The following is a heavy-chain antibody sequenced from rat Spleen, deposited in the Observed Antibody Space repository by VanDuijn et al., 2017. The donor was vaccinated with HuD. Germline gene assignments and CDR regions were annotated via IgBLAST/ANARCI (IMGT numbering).Heavy chain of an antibody. CDR2: FSYDGIST. J-gene: IGHJ2*01. Sequence: EVQLVESGGGLVQPGRSLKLSCAASGFTFNNYVMTWVRQAPAKGLEWVATFSYDGISTYYRDSEKGRFTISRDNAKSTLSLQMESLRSEDTATYYCARRHYGYTDYFDYWGQGVMVTVSS. CDR1: GFTFNNYV. CDR3: ARRHYGYTDYFDY. D-gene: IGHD1-6*01. V-gene: IGHV5-29*01.